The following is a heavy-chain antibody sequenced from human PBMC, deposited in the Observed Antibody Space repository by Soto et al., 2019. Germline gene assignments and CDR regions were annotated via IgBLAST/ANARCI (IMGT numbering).Heavy chain of an antibody. D-gene: IGHD1-20*01. CDR3: ATVHNTSRSFDY. J-gene: IGHJ4*02. V-gene: IGHV3-23*01. CDR1: GFTFNIYA. Sequence: LRLSCAASGFTFNIYAMTWVRQAPGKGLEWVSTTGATGRTTYYADSVKGRFTVSRDNSKNTLDLQMSNLRAEDTAVYYCATVHNTSRSFDYWGQGTLVTVSS. CDR2: TGATGRTT.